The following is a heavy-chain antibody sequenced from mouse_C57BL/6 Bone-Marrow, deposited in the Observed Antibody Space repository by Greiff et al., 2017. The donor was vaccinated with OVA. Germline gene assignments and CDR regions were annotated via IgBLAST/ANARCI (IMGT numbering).Heavy chain of an antibody. V-gene: IGHV1-81*01. CDR2: IYPRSGNT. CDR3: AREAAYYSHYPWFAY. Sequence: QVQLKESGAELARPGASVKLSCKASGYTFTSYGISWVKQRTGQGLEWIGEIYPRSGNTYYNEKFKGKATLTADKSSSTASMELRSLSSEDSAVYFFAREAAYYSHYPWFAYWGQGTLVTVSA. D-gene: IGHD2-12*01. CDR1: GYTFTSYG. J-gene: IGHJ3*01.